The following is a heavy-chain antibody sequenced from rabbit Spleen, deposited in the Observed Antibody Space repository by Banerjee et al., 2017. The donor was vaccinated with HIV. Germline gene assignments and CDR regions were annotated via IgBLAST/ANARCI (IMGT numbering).Heavy chain of an antibody. CDR1: GFDFSSYG. CDR2: IDPIFGST. CDR3: VRDQAGYAGYGPYYFNL. V-gene: IGHV1S47*01. J-gene: IGHJ4*01. D-gene: IGHD7-1*01. Sequence: QDQLVESGGGLVQPGGSLKLSCKASGFDFSSYGMSWVRQAPGTGLEWIGYIDPIFGSTYYASWVNGRFSISRENSRNTLYLQLNSLTVADTATYFCVRDQAGYAGYGPYYFNLWGPGTLVTVS.